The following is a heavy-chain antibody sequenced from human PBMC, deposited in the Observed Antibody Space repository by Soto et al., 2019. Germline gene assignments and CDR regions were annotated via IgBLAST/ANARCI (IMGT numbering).Heavy chain of an antibody. CDR2: ISYDGSNK. CDR1: GFTFSSYG. Sequence: QPGGSLRLSCAASGFTFSSYGMHWVRQAPGKGLERVAVISYDGSNKYYADSVKGRFTISRDNSKNTLYLQTNSLRAEDTAVYYCARDGGTDRGAYGFDYWGQGTRVTVPS. V-gene: IGHV3-30*03. CDR3: ARDGGTDRGAYGFDY. D-gene: IGHD1-1*01. J-gene: IGHJ4*02.